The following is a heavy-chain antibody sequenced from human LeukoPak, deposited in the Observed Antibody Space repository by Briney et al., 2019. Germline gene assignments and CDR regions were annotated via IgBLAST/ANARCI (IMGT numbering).Heavy chain of an antibody. J-gene: IGHJ4*02. V-gene: IGHV4-39*01. Sequence: SETLSLTCTVSGGSISSSSYYWGWIRQPPGKGLEWIGSIYYSGSTYYNPSLKSRVTISVDTSKNQFSLTLSSVTAADTAVYYCARQAVVEMATISDYFDYWGQGTLVTVSS. CDR3: ARQAVVEMATISDYFDY. CDR2: IYYSGST. CDR1: GGSISSSSYY. D-gene: IGHD5-24*01.